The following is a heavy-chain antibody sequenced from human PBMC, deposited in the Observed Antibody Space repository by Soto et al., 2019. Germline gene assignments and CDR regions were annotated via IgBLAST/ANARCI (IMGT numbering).Heavy chain of an antibody. CDR2: ISYDGSNQ. CDR1: GFTFSTYT. Sequence: QVQLVESGGGVVQPGRSLRLSCAASGFTFSTYTMHWVRQAPGKGLEWVALISYDGSNQYYADSVRGRFTISRDNSTNGLFLQMSSLRSAETATYYCAKGGQAGGFYVGGHFDYWGQGTLVTVSS. D-gene: IGHD3-16*01. CDR3: AKGGQAGGFYVGGHFDY. J-gene: IGHJ4*02. V-gene: IGHV3-30*18.